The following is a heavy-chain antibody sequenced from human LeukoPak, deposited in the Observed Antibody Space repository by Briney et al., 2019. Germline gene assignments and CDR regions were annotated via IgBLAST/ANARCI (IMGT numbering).Heavy chain of an antibody. CDR2: INSDGSTT. CDR1: GFTFSSHW. V-gene: IGHV3-74*01. J-gene: IGHJ4*02. Sequence: GGSLRLSCAASGFTFSSHWMHWVRQAPGKGLVWGSRINSDGSTTSYADSVKGRFTISRDNAKKTMYLQMNSLRAEDTAIYYCARGYSSGYRIDYWGQGTLVTVSS. CDR3: ARGYSSGYRIDY. D-gene: IGHD5-18*01.